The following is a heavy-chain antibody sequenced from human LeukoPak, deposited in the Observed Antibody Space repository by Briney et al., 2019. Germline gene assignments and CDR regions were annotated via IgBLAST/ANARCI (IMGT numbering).Heavy chain of an antibody. CDR1: GYTFTSYD. CDR3: ANRGSGSYYNHDYYYYYYMDV. Sequence: ASVKVSCKASGYTFTSYDINWVRQATGQGLEWMGWMNPNSGNTGYAQKFQGRVTITADESTSTAYMELSSLRSEDTAVYYCANRGSGSYYNHDYYYYYYMDVWGKGTTVTISS. V-gene: IGHV1-8*03. J-gene: IGHJ6*03. D-gene: IGHD3-10*01. CDR2: MNPNSGNT.